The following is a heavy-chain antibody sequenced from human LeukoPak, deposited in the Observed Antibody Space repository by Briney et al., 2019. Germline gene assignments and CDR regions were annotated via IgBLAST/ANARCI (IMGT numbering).Heavy chain of an antibody. J-gene: IGHJ4*02. CDR2: IYSGGST. CDR3: AREGDCSSTSCYSYFDY. Sequence: GGSLRLSCAASGFTVSGNYMTWVRQAPGKGLEWVSVIYSGGSTYYADSVKGRFTISRDNAKNSLYLQMNSLRAEDTAVYYCAREGDCSSTSCYSYFDYWGQGTLVTVSS. CDR1: GFTVSGNY. V-gene: IGHV3-53*01. D-gene: IGHD2-2*02.